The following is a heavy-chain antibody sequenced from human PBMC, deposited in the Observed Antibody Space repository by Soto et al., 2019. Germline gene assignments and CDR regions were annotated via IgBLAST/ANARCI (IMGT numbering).Heavy chain of an antibody. D-gene: IGHD6-13*01. CDR1: GDSVSSNSAA. V-gene: IGHV6-1*01. Sequence: QVQLQQSGPGLVKPSQTLSLTCAISGDSVSSNSAAWNWIRQSPARGIEWLGRTYYRSKWYTDYAVSVKSRLTISPDTSKNQFYLQLTSVTPEDTAVYYCVREIWTSAGGNYYGMDVWGQGTTVTVSS. CDR3: VREIWTSAGGNYYGMDV. CDR2: TYYRSKWYT. J-gene: IGHJ6*02.